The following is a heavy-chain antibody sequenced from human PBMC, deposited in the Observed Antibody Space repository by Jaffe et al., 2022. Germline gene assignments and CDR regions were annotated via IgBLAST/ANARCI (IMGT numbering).Heavy chain of an antibody. CDR2: ISSSSSYI. D-gene: IGHD2-2*01. J-gene: IGHJ3*02. V-gene: IGHV3-21*01. CDR1: GFTFSSYS. CDR3: ARVREDIVVVPAAMGHDAFDI. Sequence: EVQLVESGGGLVKPGGSLRLSCAASGFTFSSYSMNWVRQAPGKGLEWVSSISSSSSYIYYADSVKGRFTISRDNAKNSLYLQMNSLRAEDTAVYYCARVREDIVVVPAAMGHDAFDIWGQGTMVTVSS.